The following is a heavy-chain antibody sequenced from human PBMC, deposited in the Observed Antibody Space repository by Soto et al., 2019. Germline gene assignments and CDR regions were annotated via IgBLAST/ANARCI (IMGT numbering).Heavy chain of an antibody. CDR1: GGSISSSTYY. CDR2: IYFGGST. Sequence: QLQLQESGPGLVKPSETLSLTCTVSGGSISSSTYYWGWIRQPPGKGLEWIGSIYFGGSTYYNPSLMSRVTISVDTSKSQFSLKLSSVTAADTAVYYCARRGGPADFWGQGTLVTVSS. J-gene: IGHJ4*02. D-gene: IGHD2-15*01. CDR3: ARRGGPADF. V-gene: IGHV4-39*01.